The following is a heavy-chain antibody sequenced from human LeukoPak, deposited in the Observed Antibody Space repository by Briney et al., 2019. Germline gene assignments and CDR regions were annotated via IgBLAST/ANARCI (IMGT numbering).Heavy chain of an antibody. CDR1: GGSISSSSYY. CDR2: IYYSGST. Sequence: SETLSLTCTVSGGSISSSSYYWGWTRQPPGKGLEWIGSIYYSGSTYYNPSLKSRVTISVDTSKNQFSLKLSSVTAADTAVYYCARHHEWFGESNYYYYMDVWGKGTTVTVSS. CDR3: ARHHEWFGESNYYYYMDV. V-gene: IGHV4-39*01. D-gene: IGHD3-10*01. J-gene: IGHJ6*03.